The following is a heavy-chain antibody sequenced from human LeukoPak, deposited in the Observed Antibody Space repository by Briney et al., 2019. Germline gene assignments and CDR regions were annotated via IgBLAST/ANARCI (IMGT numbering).Heavy chain of an antibody. CDR3: ARIGGYSYGLHHYFDY. J-gene: IGHJ4*02. D-gene: IGHD5-18*01. CDR1: GGSISSSSYY. Sequence: SETLSLTCTVSGGSISSSSYYWGWIRQPPGKGLEWIGSIYYSGSTYYNPSLKSRVTISVDTSKNQFSLKLSSVTAADTAVYYCARIGGYSYGLHHYFDYWGQGTLVTVSS. V-gene: IGHV4-39*01. CDR2: IYYSGST.